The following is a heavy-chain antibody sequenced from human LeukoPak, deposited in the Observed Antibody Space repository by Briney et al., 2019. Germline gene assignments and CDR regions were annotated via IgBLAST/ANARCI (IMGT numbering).Heavy chain of an antibody. V-gene: IGHV4-38-2*02. Sequence: SETLSLTCTVSGCSISSGYYWGWIRHPPGKGLGWIGTIYHSGSTYYNPSLKSRGTISVDTSKNQFSLKLSSVIAADTAVYYCARADYSSTWSHDYYYMDVWGKGTTVTVSS. D-gene: IGHD6-13*01. CDR1: GCSISSGYY. CDR2: IYHSGST. CDR3: ARADYSSTWSHDYYYMDV. J-gene: IGHJ6*03.